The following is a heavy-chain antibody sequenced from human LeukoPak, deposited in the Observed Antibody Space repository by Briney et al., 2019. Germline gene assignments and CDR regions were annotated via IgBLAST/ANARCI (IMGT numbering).Heavy chain of an antibody. CDR1: GGSISSGGYY. V-gene: IGHV4-31*03. Sequence: PSQTLSLTRTVSGGSISSGGYYWSWIRQHPGKGLEWIGYIYYSGSTYYNPSLKSRVTISVDTSKNHFSLKLSSVTAADTAVYYCARWGLLVGAANCFDPWGQGALVTVSS. J-gene: IGHJ5*02. D-gene: IGHD2-15*01. CDR3: ARWGLLVGAANCFDP. CDR2: IYYSGST.